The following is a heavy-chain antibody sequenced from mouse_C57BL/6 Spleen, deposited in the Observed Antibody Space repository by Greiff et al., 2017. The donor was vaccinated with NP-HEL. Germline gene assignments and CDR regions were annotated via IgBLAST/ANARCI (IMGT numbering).Heavy chain of an antibody. CDR1: GFTFSDYG. D-gene: IGHD1-1*01. CDR2: ISSGSSTI. Sequence: DVKLVESGGGLVKPGGSLKLSCAASGFTFSDYGMHWVRQAPEKGLEWVAYISSGSSTIYYADTVKGRFTISRDNAKNTLFLQMTSLRSEDTAMYYCARDDYYGSRAFDYWGQGTTLTVSS. CDR3: ARDDYYGSRAFDY. V-gene: IGHV5-17*01. J-gene: IGHJ2*01.